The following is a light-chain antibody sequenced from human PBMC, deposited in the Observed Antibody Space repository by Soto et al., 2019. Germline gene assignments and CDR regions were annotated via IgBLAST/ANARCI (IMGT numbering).Light chain of an antibody. CDR2: GTG. V-gene: IGKV3D-20*02. J-gene: IGKJ5*01. CDR1: ESVSSHY. Sequence: EIVMTQSPGTVSLSPGERATLSCRASESVSSHYIGWYQQRRGQAPRLLIYGTGSRAPGIPDRFSGDGAGTDFTLTITRLEPEDSAVYYCRQRHMWPITFGQGTRLEIK. CDR3: RQRHMWPIT.